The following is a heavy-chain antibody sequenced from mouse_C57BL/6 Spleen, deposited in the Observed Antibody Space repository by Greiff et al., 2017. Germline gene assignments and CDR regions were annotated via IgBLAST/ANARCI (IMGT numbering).Heavy chain of an antibody. V-gene: IGHV1-82*01. J-gene: IGHJ3*01. CDR2: ICPGDGDT. D-gene: IGHD2-5*01. CDR3: ARYYSNYEAWFAY. Sequence: QVQLQQSGPELVKPGASVKISCKASGYAFSSSWMNWVKQRPGKGLEWIGRICPGDGDTNYNGKFKGKATLTADKSSSTAYMQLSSLTSEDSAVYFCARYYSNYEAWFAYWGQGTLVTVSA. CDR1: GYAFSSSW.